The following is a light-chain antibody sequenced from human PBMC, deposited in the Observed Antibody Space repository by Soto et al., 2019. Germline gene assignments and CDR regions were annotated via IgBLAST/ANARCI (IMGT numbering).Light chain of an antibody. CDR1: SGHSSYA. CDR2: LNSDGSH. Sequence: QSVLTQSPSASASLGASVKLTCTLSSGHSSYAIAWHQQQPEKGPRYLMKLNSDGSHSKGDGIPDRFSGSSSGAERYLTISSRQSEDEADYYCQTRGTGIVFGGGTKLTVL. CDR3: QTRGTGIV. J-gene: IGLJ2*01. V-gene: IGLV4-69*01.